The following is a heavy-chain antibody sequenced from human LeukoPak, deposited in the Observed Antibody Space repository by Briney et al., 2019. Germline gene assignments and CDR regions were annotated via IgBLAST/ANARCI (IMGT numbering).Heavy chain of an antibody. Sequence: GGSLRLSCAASGFTFSSYSMNWVRQAPGKGLEWVSSISSSSSYIYYADSVKGRFTISRDNAKNSLYLQMNSLRAEDTAVYYCARDLGYSNYGGYMDVWGKGTTVTVSS. V-gene: IGHV3-21*01. CDR2: ISSSSSYI. CDR3: ARDLGYSNYGGYMDV. D-gene: IGHD4-11*01. CDR1: GFTFSSYS. J-gene: IGHJ6*03.